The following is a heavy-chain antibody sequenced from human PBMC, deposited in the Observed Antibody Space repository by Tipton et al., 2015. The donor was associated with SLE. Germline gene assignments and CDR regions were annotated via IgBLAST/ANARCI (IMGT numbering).Heavy chain of an antibody. V-gene: IGHV3-30*04. CDR1: GFTFSRYT. CDR3: AREASRGFVVVVVAAYYFDY. J-gene: IGHJ4*02. Sequence: SLRLSCTASGFTFSRYTMHWVRQAPGKGLEWVAVISYVGTNQYYTDSVKGRFTISRDNSKNTLFLQMNSLRHEDTAVYYCAREASRGFVVVVVAAYYFDYWGQGTLVTVSS. D-gene: IGHD2-15*01. CDR2: ISYVGTNQ.